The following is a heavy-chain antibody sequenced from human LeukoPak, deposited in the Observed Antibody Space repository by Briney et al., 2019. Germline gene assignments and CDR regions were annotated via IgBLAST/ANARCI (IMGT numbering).Heavy chain of an antibody. Sequence: ASVKVSCKTSGSTFTSYGISWVRPAPGQGLEWMGWISAYNGNTNYAQKLQGRVTMTTDTSTSTAYMEVRSLRSDDTAIYYCARVYRDTYGQNWGQGTLVTVSS. CDR1: GSTFTSYG. D-gene: IGHD5-18*01. CDR3: ARVYRDTYGQN. V-gene: IGHV1-18*04. CDR2: ISAYNGNT. J-gene: IGHJ4*02.